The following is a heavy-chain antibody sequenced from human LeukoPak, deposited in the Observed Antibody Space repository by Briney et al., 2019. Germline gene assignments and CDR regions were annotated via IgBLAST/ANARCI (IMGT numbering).Heavy chain of an antibody. J-gene: IGHJ6*03. CDR2: IYYSGST. V-gene: IGHV4-39*07. CDR3: ARGATRRSFGEDYYYYMDV. Sequence: PSETLSLTCTVSGDSSDNNGFYWGWIRQPPGKGLEWIGNIYYSGSTYYNPSLKSRVTTSVDTSKNQFSLKLGSVTAADTAVYFCARGATRRSFGEDYYYYMDVWGKGTTVTVSS. CDR1: GDSSDNNGFY. D-gene: IGHD3-10*01.